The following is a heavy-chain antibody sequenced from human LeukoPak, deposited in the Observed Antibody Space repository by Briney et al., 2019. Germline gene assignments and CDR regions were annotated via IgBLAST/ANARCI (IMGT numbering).Heavy chain of an antibody. V-gene: IGHV3-7*01. CDR2: IKQEGSEK. D-gene: IGHD4-17*01. J-gene: IGHJ6*02. CDR3: AREGSTVTTEAYYYYYYGMDG. Sequence: GGALRLSCAASGFPFSSYWMSWVRQAPGKGLEWVANIKQEGSEKYYVDSVKGRFTISRDNAKNSLYLQMNSLRAEDTAVYYCAREGSTVTTEAYYYYYYGMDGWGQGTTVTV. CDR1: GFPFSSYW.